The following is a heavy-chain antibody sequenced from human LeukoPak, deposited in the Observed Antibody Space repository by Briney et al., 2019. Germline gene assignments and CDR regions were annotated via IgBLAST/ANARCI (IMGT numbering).Heavy chain of an antibody. CDR3: AKGHHIVVGTPLSDN. D-gene: IGHD2-21*02. CDR2: ISYDGSNK. J-gene: IGHJ4*02. V-gene: IGHV3-30*18. CDR1: GFTLSSYG. Sequence: GGSLRLSCAASGFTLSSYGMHWVRQAPGKGLEWVAVISYDGSNKYYADSVKGRFTISRDNSKNTLYLQMNSLRGEDTAVYYCAKGHHIVVGTPLSDNWGQETLVTASS.